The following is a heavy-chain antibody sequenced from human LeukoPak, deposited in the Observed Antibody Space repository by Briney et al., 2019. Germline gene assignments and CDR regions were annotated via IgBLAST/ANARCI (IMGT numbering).Heavy chain of an antibody. V-gene: IGHV1-2*06. CDR2: INPKSGDT. CDR3: GRGIQSFDP. CDR1: GGTLTSYA. Sequence: GFSVKVSCKASGGTLTSYAISWVRQAPGQGLEWMGRINPKSGDTNYAQKFQDRVTMTRDTSMSTAYMEISRLRYDDTAVYYCGRGIQSFDPWGQGTLVTVSS. J-gene: IGHJ5*02.